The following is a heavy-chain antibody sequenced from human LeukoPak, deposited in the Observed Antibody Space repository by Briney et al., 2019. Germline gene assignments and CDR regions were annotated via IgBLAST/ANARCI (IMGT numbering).Heavy chain of an antibody. CDR1: GGSISSSSYY. J-gene: IGHJ4*02. V-gene: IGHV4-39*01. Sequence: PSETPSLTCTVSGGSISSSSYYWGWIRQPPGKGLEWIGSIYYSGSTYYNPSLKSRVTISVDTSKNQFSLKLSSVTATDTAVFYCARQYTGIDYWGQGTLVTVSS. CDR2: IYYSGST. D-gene: IGHD2-2*02. CDR3: ARQYTGIDY.